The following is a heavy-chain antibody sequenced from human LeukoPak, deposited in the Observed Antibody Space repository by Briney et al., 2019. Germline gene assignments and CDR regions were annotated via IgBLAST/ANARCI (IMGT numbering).Heavy chain of an antibody. CDR3: ARKGLLWFGELLYRYNWFDP. D-gene: IGHD3-10*01. J-gene: IGHJ5*02. CDR2: IYDSGST. CDR1: GGSIRSSYYY. Sequence: SETLSLTCTVSGGSIRSSYYYWGWIRQPPGKGLEWIGSIYDSGSTNYNPSLKSRVTISVDTSKNQFSLKLSSVTAADTAVYYCARKGLLWFGELLYRYNWFDPWGQGTLVTVSS. V-gene: IGHV4-39*07.